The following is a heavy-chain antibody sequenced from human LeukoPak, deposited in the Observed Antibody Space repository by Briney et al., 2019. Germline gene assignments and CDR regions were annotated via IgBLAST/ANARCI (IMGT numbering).Heavy chain of an antibody. CDR3: ARDVVDYGSGSYTA. CDR1: GYTFTGYY. J-gene: IGHJ4*02. V-gene: IGHV1-2*02. CDR2: INPNSGGT. D-gene: IGHD3-10*01. Sequence: ASVKVSCKASGYTFTGYYVHWVRQAPGQGLEWMGWINPNSGGTNYAQKFQGRVTMTRDTSISTAYMELSRLRSDDTAVYYCARDVVDYGSGSYTAWGQGTLVTVSS.